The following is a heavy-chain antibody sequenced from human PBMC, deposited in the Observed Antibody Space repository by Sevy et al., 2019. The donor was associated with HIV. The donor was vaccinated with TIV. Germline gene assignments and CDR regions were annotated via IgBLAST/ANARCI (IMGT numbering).Heavy chain of an antibody. Sequence: SETLSLTCTVSGVSVRRDNYYWSWIRQPPGKGLEWIGYVDYGGSTNYSPSLKSRVTISINTSKNQFTLKLSSVAAADKAVDCCPRGRGTTVTTTLYYYYGMDVWGQGTTVTVSS. V-gene: IGHV4-61*01. CDR1: GVSVRRDNYY. J-gene: IGHJ6*02. CDR2: VDYGGST. CDR3: PRGRGTTVTTTLYYYYGMDV. D-gene: IGHD4-4*01.